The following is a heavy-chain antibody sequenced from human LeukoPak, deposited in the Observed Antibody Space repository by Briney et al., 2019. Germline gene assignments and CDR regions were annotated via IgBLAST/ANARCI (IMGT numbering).Heavy chain of an antibody. D-gene: IGHD1-14*01. CDR1: GFTFGNSW. CDR3: VVVVEPPDSDGFDV. J-gene: IGHJ3*01. V-gene: IGHV3-74*01. CDR2: INADGSTA. Sequence: PGGSRRLSCAASGFTFGNSWVHWVRQAPGKGLVWVSLINADGSTATYADSVKGRFTISRDNARNTLSLQMNSLTIEDTAVYYCVVVVEPPDSDGFDVWGQGTMITVSS.